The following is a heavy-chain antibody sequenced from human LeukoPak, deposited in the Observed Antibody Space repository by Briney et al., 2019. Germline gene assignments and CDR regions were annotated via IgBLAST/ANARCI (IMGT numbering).Heavy chain of an antibody. D-gene: IGHD3-10*01. CDR1: GGSFSGYY. CDR2: INHSGST. V-gene: IGHV4-34*01. Sequence: SETLSLTCAVYGGSFSGYYWSWIRQPPGKGLEWIGEINHSGSTNYNPSLKSRVTISVDTSKNQFSLKLSSVTAADTAVYYCARGPTYYYGSGSYGRDYWGQGTLVAVSS. CDR3: ARGPTYYYGSGSYGRDY. J-gene: IGHJ4*02.